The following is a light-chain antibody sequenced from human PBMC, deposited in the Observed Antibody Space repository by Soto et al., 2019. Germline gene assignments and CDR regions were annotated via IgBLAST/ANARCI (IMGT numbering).Light chain of an antibody. CDR3: QQYGRLPLS. J-gene: IGKJ4*01. V-gene: IGKV3-20*01. Sequence: EILLTQSPGTLSLSPGDSATLSCRASQSLGNTFLAWYQQKSGQSPRLLIYGASDRATDIPDRFSGGGSGTDFTLTISRLEPDDFAVYFCQQYGRLPLSFGGGTKVEMK. CDR2: GAS. CDR1: QSLGNTF.